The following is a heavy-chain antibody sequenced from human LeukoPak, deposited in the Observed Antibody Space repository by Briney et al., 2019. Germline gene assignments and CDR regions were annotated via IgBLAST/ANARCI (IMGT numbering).Heavy chain of an antibody. CDR2: ISYDGSNK. CDR1: GFTFSSYW. V-gene: IGHV3-30-3*01. D-gene: IGHD3-16*01. CDR3: ARGAYFGDPTFAFDI. J-gene: IGHJ3*02. Sequence: PGGSLRLSCAASGFTFSSYWMSWVRQAPGKGLEWVAVISYDGSNKYYADSVKGRFTISRDNSKNTLYLQMNSLRAEDTAVYYCARGAYFGDPTFAFDIWGQGTMVTVSS.